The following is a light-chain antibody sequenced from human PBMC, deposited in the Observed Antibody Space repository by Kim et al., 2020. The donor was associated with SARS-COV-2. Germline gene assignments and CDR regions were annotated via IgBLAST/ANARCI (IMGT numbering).Light chain of an antibody. CDR3: QAWDGTTVV. V-gene: IGLV3-1*01. Sequence: VSPGTTASITCSGDNLGNKYVCWYQQKPGQSPVLVIYQNTKRPSGIPERFSGSNSGNTATLTISGTQAMDESDFYCQAWDGTTVVFGGGTQLTVL. J-gene: IGLJ2*01. CDR1: NLGNKY. CDR2: QNT.